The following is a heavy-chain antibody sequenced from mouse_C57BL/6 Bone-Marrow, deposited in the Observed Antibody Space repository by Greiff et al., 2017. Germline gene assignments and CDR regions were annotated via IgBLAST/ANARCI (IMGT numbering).Heavy chain of an antibody. V-gene: IGHV1-76*01. Sequence: QVQLQQPGAELVRPGASVKLSCKASGYTFTDYYINWVKQRPGQGLEWIARIYPGSGNTYYNEKFKGKATLTAEKSSSTAYMQLSSLTSEDSAVYFCARGLGYWYFDVWGTGTTVTVSS. CDR2: IYPGSGNT. CDR3: ARGLGYWYFDV. CDR1: GYTFTDYY. J-gene: IGHJ1*03. D-gene: IGHD4-1*01.